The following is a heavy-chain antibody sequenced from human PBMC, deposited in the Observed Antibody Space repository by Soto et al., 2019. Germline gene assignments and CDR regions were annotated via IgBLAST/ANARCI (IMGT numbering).Heavy chain of an antibody. CDR2: ISGSGGST. V-gene: IGHV3-23*01. J-gene: IGHJ4*02. CDR3: AKGLGSKSRYYFDY. CDR1: GFIFSSYA. D-gene: IGHD4-4*01. Sequence: GGSLRLSCAASGFIFSSYAMGWVRQAPGKGLEWVSSISGSGGSTYYADSVKGRFIISRDSSKNTMYLQMNSLRVEDTAVYYCAKGLGSKSRYYFDYWAQGTLVTSPQ.